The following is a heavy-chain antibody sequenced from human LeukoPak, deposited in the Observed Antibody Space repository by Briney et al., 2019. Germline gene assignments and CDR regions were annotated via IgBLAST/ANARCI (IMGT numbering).Heavy chain of an antibody. CDR2: IWYDGSNK. J-gene: IGHJ3*02. CDR3: AKASHYDSSGHPYEDAFDI. CDR1: RFTFSSYG. V-gene: IGHV3-33*06. D-gene: IGHD3-22*01. Sequence: GGSLRLSCAASRFTFSSYGMHWVRQAPGKGLEWVAVIWYDGSNKYYADSVKGRFTISRDNSKNTLYLQMNSLRAEDTAVYYCAKASHYDSSGHPYEDAFDISGQGTMVTVSS.